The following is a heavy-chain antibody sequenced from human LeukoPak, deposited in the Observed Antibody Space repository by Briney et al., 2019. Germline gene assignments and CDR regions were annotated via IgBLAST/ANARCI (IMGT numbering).Heavy chain of an antibody. Sequence: ASVKVSCKASGYTFTSYGISWVRQAPGQGLEWMGWISAYNGNTNYAQKLQGRVTMTTDTSTSTAYMELRSLRSDDTAVYYCALALYYDYVWGSYRPPPRYFDYWGQGTLVTVSS. D-gene: IGHD3-16*02. J-gene: IGHJ4*02. V-gene: IGHV1-18*01. CDR3: ALALYYDYVWGSYRPPPRYFDY. CDR2: ISAYNGNT. CDR1: GYTFTSYG.